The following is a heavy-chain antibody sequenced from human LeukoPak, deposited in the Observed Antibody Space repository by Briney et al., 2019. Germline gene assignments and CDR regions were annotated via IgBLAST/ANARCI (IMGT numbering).Heavy chain of an antibody. J-gene: IGHJ3*02. D-gene: IGHD3-3*01. CDR1: GFTFSSYA. Sequence: PGGSLRLSCAASGFTFSSYAMHWVRQAPGKGLEWVAVISYDGSNKYYADSVKGRFTISRDNSKNTLYLQMNSLRAEDTAVYYCARDTYYDFWSGYLSNSEHAFDIWGQGTMVTVSS. CDR3: ARDTYYDFWSGYLSNSEHAFDI. CDR2: ISYDGSNK. V-gene: IGHV3-30-3*01.